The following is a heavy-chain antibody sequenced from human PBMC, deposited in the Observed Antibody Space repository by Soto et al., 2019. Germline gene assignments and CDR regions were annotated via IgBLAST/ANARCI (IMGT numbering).Heavy chain of an antibody. CDR1: GFTYGNHV. V-gene: IGHV3-30*02. CDR3: ARDPGYASGWYCDS. Sequence: GGSLRLSCVASGFTYGNHVMYWVCQAPGKGPEWVALIWYNSYDRHYADSVTGRFIISRDDSKNTVYLQMFSLTSDDTALYYCARDPGYASGWYCDSRGQGTLVTVSS. J-gene: IGHJ4*02. D-gene: IGHD6-19*01. CDR2: IWYNSYDR.